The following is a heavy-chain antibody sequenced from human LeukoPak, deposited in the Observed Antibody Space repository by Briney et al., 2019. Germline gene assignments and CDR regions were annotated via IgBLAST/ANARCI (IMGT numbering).Heavy chain of an antibody. V-gene: IGHV4-39*07. D-gene: IGHD1-20*01. J-gene: IGHJ6*03. CDR2: IYNSGST. CDR3: ARDVGRGNWNYDSYMDV. Sequence: SETLSLTCSVSDGSMSGSSFFWGSWVWIRQSPGKGLEWIGSIYNSGSTYYNPSLKSRVTISVDTSNNQFSLNLSSVTVADTAVYFCARDVGRGNWNYDSYMDVWGKGTTVTVSS. CDR1: DGSMSGSSFF.